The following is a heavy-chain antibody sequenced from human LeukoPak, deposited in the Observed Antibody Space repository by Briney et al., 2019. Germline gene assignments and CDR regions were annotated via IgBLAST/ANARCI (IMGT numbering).Heavy chain of an antibody. Sequence: QAGGPLRLSCAAAGFTVSTKYMNWVRQAPGKGLEWVSILYSGSDTYYANSVKGRFTISRDSSKNIVFLQMNDLRAEDTAVYYCARVGDHFHWYLDLWGRGTLVTVSS. CDR3: ARVGDHFHWYLDL. V-gene: IGHV3-53*01. J-gene: IGHJ2*01. CDR2: LYSGSDT. CDR1: GFTVSTKY. D-gene: IGHD3-10*01.